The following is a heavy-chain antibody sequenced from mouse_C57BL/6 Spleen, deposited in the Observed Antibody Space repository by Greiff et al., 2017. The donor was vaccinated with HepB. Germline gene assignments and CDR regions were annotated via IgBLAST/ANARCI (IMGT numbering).Heavy chain of an antibody. J-gene: IGHJ3*01. CDR3: ARDEEAWFAY. Sequence: VKVVESGAELARPGASVKMSCKASGYTFTSYTMHWVKQRPGQGLEWIGYINPSSGYTKYNQKFKDKATLTADKSSSTAYMQLSSLTSEDSAVYYCARDEEAWFAYWGQGTLVTVSA. CDR1: GYTFTSYT. CDR2: INPSSGYT. V-gene: IGHV1-4*01.